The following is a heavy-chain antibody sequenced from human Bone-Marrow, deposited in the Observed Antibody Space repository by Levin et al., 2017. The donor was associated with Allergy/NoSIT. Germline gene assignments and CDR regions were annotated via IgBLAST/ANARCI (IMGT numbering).Heavy chain of an antibody. D-gene: IGHD1-14*01. CDR3: ARGKGKHGIDY. V-gene: IGHV4-30-2*01. J-gene: IGHJ4*02. CDR2: IYPTGST. Sequence: SETLSLTCGVSGGSITSGGYSWSWIRQPPGKGLEWIGYIYPTGSTYYNPSLESRVTISIDRSKNQFSLKLTSVTAADMAVYYCARGKGKHGIDYWGQGSLVTVSS. CDR1: GGSITSGGYS.